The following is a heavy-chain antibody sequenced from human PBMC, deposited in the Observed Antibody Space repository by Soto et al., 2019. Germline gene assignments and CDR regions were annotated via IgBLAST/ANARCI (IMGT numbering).Heavy chain of an antibody. D-gene: IGHD6-13*01. CDR3: ARDLKGSTCYDY. Sequence: QVQLQESGPGLVKPSETLSLTCTVSGGSISSYYWSWIRQPPGKGLEWIGYIYYSGSTNYNPSLKSRXXIXVXXSKNQFSPKLSSVTAADTAVYYCARDLKGSTCYDYWGQGTLVTVSS. CDR1: GGSISSYY. CDR2: IYYSGST. V-gene: IGHV4-59*01. J-gene: IGHJ4*02.